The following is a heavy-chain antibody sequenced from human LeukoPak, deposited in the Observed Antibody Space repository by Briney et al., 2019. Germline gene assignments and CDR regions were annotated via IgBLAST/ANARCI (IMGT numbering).Heavy chain of an antibody. CDR2: ISGYNGNT. CDR1: GYSFTSYG. Sequence: ASVKVSCKSSGYSFTSYGISWVRQAPGQGLEWMGWISGYNGNTNYAQKFQGRVTMTTDTSTSTAYMELRSLRSDDTAVYYCARCLRDSSSWYYFDYWGQGTLVTVSS. D-gene: IGHD6-13*01. J-gene: IGHJ4*02. CDR3: ARCLRDSSSWYYFDY. V-gene: IGHV1-18*01.